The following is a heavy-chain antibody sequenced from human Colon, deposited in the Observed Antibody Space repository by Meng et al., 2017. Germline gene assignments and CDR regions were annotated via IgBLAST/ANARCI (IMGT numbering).Heavy chain of an antibody. CDR2: INHTGNT. Sequence: QGHHQPWGAGLLKPSETLSLTCTVYGGSFSGYSWSWIRQPPGKGLEWIGEINHTGNTSYNPSLKSRLTISVDTSKNQFSLNLSSVTAADTALYYCARSVRLGVAGKSGAYWGQGTLVTVSS. V-gene: IGHV4-34*01. CDR3: ARSVRLGVAGKSGAY. D-gene: IGHD6-19*01. CDR1: GGSFSGYS. J-gene: IGHJ4*02.